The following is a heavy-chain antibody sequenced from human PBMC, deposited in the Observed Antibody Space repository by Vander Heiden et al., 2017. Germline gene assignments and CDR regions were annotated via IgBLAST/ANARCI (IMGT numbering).Heavy chain of an antibody. CDR3: AKRQLAAFDY. CDR2: MSGFGGNT. D-gene: IGHD1-1*01. CDR1: GFSFNSYA. Sequence: EVQLLESGGGLVQPGGSLRLSCAASGFSFNSYAMSWVRQAPGKGLEWVSVMSGFGGNTYYADSVKDRFTISRDNSKNTLYLEMNSLRAEDTAVYYCAKRQLAAFDYWGQGTLVTVSS. V-gene: IGHV3-23*01. J-gene: IGHJ4*02.